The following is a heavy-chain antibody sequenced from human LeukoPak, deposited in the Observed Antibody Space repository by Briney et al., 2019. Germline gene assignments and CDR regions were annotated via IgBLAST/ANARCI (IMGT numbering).Heavy chain of an antibody. J-gene: IGHJ1*01. CDR1: GFTFSSYA. V-gene: IGHV3-23*01. Sequence: GGSLRLSCAASGFTFSSYAMSWVRQAPGKGLEWVSGVTGNAANTSYADSVKGRFAISRDNSKNTVYLQMNSLRVEDTAIYYCTKRYVNSNYWQSLGEWGQGTLVTVSS. CDR3: TKRYVNSNYWQSLGE. CDR2: VTGNAANT. D-gene: IGHD2/OR15-2a*01.